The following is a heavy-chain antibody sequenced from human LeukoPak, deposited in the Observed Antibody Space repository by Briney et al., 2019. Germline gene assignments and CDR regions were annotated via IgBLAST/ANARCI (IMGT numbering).Heavy chain of an antibody. V-gene: IGHV3-48*01. Sequence: GGSLRLSCAASGFTFSSYSMNWVRQAPGKGLEWISYISGSGSVSYYEDSVKGRFTISRDNAKNSLYLQMNSLGAEDTAVYYCARDSSGWSRDYWGQGTLVTVSS. CDR1: GFTFSSYS. J-gene: IGHJ4*02. CDR2: ISGSGSVS. CDR3: ARDSSGWSRDY. D-gene: IGHD6-19*01.